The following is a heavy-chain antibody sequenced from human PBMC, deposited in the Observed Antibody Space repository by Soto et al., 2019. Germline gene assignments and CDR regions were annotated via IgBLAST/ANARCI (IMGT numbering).Heavy chain of an antibody. Sequence: QLQLQESGSGLVKPSQTLSLTCAVSGGSISSGGYSGSWIRQPPGKGLEWIGYIYHSGSTYYNPSLKSRVTISVDRSKNQFSLKLSSVTAADTAVYYWARARIADPDGMDVWGQGTTVTVSS. V-gene: IGHV4-30-2*01. CDR1: GGSISSGGYS. D-gene: IGHD6-13*01. CDR3: ARARIADPDGMDV. J-gene: IGHJ6*02. CDR2: IYHSGST.